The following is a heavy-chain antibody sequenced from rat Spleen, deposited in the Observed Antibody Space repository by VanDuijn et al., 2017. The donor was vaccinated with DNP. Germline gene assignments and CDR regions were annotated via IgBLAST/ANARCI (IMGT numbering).Heavy chain of an antibody. CDR2: INDAGTT. V-gene: IGHV3-3*01. Sequence: EVQLQESGPGLVKPSQSLSLTCSVTGYSITSSYRWNWIRKFPGNQLEWMGFINDAGTTNFNPSLRSRISITRDTSKNQFFLQVNSVTTEDTATYYCAKSDYSTLTLFDYWGQGFMVTVSS. CDR1: GYSITSSYR. D-gene: IGHD1-2*01. CDR3: AKSDYSTLTLFDY. J-gene: IGHJ2*01.